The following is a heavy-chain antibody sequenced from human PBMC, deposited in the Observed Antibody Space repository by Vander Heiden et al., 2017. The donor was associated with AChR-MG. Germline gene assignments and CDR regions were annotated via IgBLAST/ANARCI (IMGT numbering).Heavy chain of an antibody. CDR3: ARLNCGGDCSLWDAFDI. CDR2: IWYDGSNK. D-gene: IGHD2-21*02. J-gene: IGHJ3*02. CDR1: GFTFSSYG. V-gene: IGHV3-33*01. Sequence: QVQLVESGGGVVQPGRSLRLSCAASGFTFSSYGMHWVRQAPGKGLEWVAVIWYDGSNKYYEDSVKGRVTISRDNSKNTLYLQMNSLRAEETAVYYCARLNCGGDCSLWDAFDIWGQGTMVTVSS.